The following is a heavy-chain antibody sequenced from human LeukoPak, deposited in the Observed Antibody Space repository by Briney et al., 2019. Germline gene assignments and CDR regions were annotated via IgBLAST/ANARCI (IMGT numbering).Heavy chain of an antibody. CDR3: ARDDAWLQYGN. J-gene: IGHJ4*02. Sequence: PGGSLRLSCAASGFTFSNYRMNWVRQAPGKGLEWISYISSSSRTIYYADSVKGRLTISRDNSKGTVYLQMNSLRPEDTAVYYCARDDAWLQYGNWGRGTLVTVSS. CDR1: GFTFSNYR. V-gene: IGHV3-48*01. D-gene: IGHD5-24*01. CDR2: ISSSSRTI.